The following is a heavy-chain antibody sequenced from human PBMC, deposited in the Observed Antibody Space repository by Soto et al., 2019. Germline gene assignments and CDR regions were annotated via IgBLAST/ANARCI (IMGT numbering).Heavy chain of an antibody. Sequence: LRLSCAASGFTFSSYGMHWVRQAPGKGLEWVAVISYDGSNKYYADPVKGRFTISRDNSKNTLYLQMNSLRAEDTAVYYCAKDYWFGEPCYGMDVWGQGTTVTVSS. J-gene: IGHJ6*02. V-gene: IGHV3-30*18. CDR1: GFTFSSYG. CDR3: AKDYWFGEPCYGMDV. CDR2: ISYDGSNK. D-gene: IGHD3-10*01.